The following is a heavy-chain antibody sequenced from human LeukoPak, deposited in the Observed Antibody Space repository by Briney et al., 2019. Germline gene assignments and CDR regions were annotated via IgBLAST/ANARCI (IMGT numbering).Heavy chain of an antibody. CDR3: AREGIAAARNAFDI. V-gene: IGHV4-59*01. CDR2: IYYSGST. D-gene: IGHD6-13*01. Sequence: SETLSPTCTVSGGSISSYYWSWIRQPAGKGLEWIGYIYYSGSTNYNPSLKSRVTISVDTSKDQFSLKLSSVTAADTAVYYCAREGIAAARNAFDIWGQGTMVTVSS. CDR1: GGSISSYY. J-gene: IGHJ3*02.